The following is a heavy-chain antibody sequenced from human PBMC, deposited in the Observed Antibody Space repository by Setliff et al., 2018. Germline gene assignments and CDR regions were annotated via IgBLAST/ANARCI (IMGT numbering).Heavy chain of an antibody. V-gene: IGHV4-34*01. D-gene: IGHD3-3*01. CDR3: ARVVRFLEWLRYYYYYMDV. Sequence: SETLSLTCAVYGGSFSGYYWSWIRQPPGKGLEWIGEINHSGSTNYNPSLKSRVTISVDTSKNQFSLKLSYVPAADTAVYYCARVVRFLEWLRYYYYYMDVWGQGTTVTVSS. CDR2: INHSGST. CDR1: GGSFSGYY. J-gene: IGHJ6*03.